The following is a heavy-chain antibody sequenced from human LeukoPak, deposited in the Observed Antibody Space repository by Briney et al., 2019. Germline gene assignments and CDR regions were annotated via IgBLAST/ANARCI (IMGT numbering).Heavy chain of an antibody. D-gene: IGHD5-12*01. J-gene: IGHJ4*02. V-gene: IGHV3-21*01. CDR2: ISSSSSYI. CDR1: GFTFSSYS. CDR3: ARVKRVATIPTYDY. Sequence: GGSLRLSCAASGFTFSSYSMNWVRQAPGKGLEWVSSISSSSSYIYYADSVKGRFTISRDNAKNSLYLRMNSLRAEDTAVYYCARVKRVATIPTYDYWGQGTLVTVSS.